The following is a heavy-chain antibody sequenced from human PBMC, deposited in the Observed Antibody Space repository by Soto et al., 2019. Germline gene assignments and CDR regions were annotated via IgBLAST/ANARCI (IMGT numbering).Heavy chain of an antibody. CDR1: GGSISSSSYY. V-gene: IGHV4-39*01. Sequence: SETLSLTCTVSGGSISSSSYYWGWIRQPPGKGLEWIGSIYYSGSTYYNPSLKSRVTISVDTSKNQFSLKLSSVTAADTVVYYCASYDFWSTLDAFDIWGQGTMVTVSS. J-gene: IGHJ3*02. CDR2: IYYSGST. CDR3: ASYDFWSTLDAFDI. D-gene: IGHD3-3*01.